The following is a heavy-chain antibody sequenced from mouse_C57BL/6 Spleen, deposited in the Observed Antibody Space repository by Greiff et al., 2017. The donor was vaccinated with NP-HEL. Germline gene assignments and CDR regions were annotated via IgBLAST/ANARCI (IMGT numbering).Heavy chain of an antibody. Sequence: EVKLQESGPELVKPGASVKMSCKASGYTFTDYNMHWVKQSHGKSLEWIGYINPNNGGTSYNQKFKGKATLTVNTSSSTAYMELRSLTSEDSAVYYCATGSWDGGDYAMDYWGQGTSVTVSS. J-gene: IGHJ4*01. V-gene: IGHV1-22*01. CDR3: ATGSWDGGDYAMDY. CDR2: INPNNGGT. D-gene: IGHD4-1*01. CDR1: GYTFTDYN.